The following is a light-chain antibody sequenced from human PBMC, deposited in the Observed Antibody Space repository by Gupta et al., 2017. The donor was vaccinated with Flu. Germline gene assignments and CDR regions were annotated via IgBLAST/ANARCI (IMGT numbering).Light chain of an antibody. CDR2: KAS. CDR1: QSISSW. J-gene: IGKJ1*01. V-gene: IGKV1-5*03. Sequence: DIQMTPSPSTLSASVGDRVTLTCRASQSISSWLAWYQQKPGKAPKLLIYKASSLESGVPSRFSGSGSGTEFTLTISSLQPDDVATYYCQHDNSYPWTFGQGTKVEIK. CDR3: QHDNSYPWT.